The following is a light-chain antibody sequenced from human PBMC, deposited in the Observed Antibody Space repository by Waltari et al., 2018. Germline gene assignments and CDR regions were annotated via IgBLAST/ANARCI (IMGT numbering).Light chain of an antibody. J-gene: IGLJ3*02. CDR2: VTSDGSH. CDR1: SGHSSNI. CDR3: QTGGHGTWV. Sequence: QLVLTQSPSASASLRASVKLTCTLSSGHSSNIIAWLQQQPGAGPRYLMKVTSDGSHSKGDEIPDRFSGSSSGAERYLTISSVQSDDEADYYCQTGGHGTWVFGGGTKLTVL. V-gene: IGLV4-69*01.